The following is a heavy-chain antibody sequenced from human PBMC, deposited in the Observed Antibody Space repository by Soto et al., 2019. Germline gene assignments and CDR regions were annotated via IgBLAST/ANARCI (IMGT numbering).Heavy chain of an antibody. D-gene: IGHD5-18*01. CDR3: AGRTSGGYSLKRSYYYYGMDV. CDR1: GFTFSSYG. CDR2: IWYDGSNK. V-gene: IGHV3-33*01. J-gene: IGHJ6*02. Sequence: GGSLRLSCAASGFTFSSYGMHWVRQAPGKGLEWVAVIWYDGSNKYYADSVKGRFTISRDNSKNTLYLQMNSLRAEDTAVYYCAGRTSGGYSLKRSYYYYGMDVWGQGTTVTVSS.